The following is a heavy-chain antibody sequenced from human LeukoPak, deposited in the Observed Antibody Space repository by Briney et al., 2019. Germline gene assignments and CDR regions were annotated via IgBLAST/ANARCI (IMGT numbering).Heavy chain of an antibody. CDR1: GYTFTGYY. D-gene: IGHD2-8*01. Sequence: ASVKVSCKATGYTFTGYYMHWVRQAPGQGLEWMGRINPNSGGTNYAQKFQGRVTMTRDTSISTAYMELSRLRSDDTAVYYCARCTNGVCAPSYWGQGTLVTVSS. J-gene: IGHJ4*02. CDR3: ARCTNGVCAPSY. V-gene: IGHV1-2*06. CDR2: INPNSGGT.